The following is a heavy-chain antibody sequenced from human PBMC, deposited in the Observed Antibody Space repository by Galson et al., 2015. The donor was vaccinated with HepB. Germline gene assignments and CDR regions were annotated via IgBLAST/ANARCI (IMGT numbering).Heavy chain of an antibody. D-gene: IGHD5-24*01. CDR3: ARHGDGYNWGVDY. CDR1: GYTFTSYD. J-gene: IGHJ4*02. CDR2: MNPNSGNT. Sequence: SVKVSCKASGYTFTSYDINWVRQATGQGLEWMGWMNPNSGNTGYAQKFQGRVTMTRNTSISTAYMELSSRRSEDTAAYYCARHGDGYNWGVDYWGQGTLVTVSS. V-gene: IGHV1-8*01.